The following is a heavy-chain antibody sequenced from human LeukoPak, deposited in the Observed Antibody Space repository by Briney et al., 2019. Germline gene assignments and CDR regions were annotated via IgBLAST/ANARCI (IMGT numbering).Heavy chain of an antibody. CDR3: ARDGAGGGGAFDI. Sequence: ASVKVSCKASGYTFTSYGISWVRQAPGQGLEWMGWISAYNGNTNYAQKFQGRVTMTRDTSISTAYMELSRLRSDDTAVYYCARDGAGGGGAFDIWGQGTMVTVSS. CDR1: GYTFTSYG. D-gene: IGHD3-16*01. J-gene: IGHJ3*02. V-gene: IGHV1-18*01. CDR2: ISAYNGNT.